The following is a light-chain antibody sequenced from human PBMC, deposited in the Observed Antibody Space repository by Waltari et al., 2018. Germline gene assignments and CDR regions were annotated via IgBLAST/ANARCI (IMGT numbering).Light chain of an antibody. V-gene: IGKV3-15*01. Sequence: EVVMTQSPATLSVSPGERAPLPCRASQSIATNLAWYQQKPGQAPRLLVYDASTRAPSIPARFRGSGSGTEFTLTISSLQSEDSAVYYCQQYNRWPPITFGQGTRLEIK. CDR1: QSIATN. CDR3: QQYNRWPPIT. J-gene: IGKJ5*01. CDR2: DAS.